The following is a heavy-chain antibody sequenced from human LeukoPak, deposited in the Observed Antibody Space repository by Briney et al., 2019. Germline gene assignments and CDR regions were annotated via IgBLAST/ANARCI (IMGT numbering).Heavy chain of an antibody. D-gene: IGHD3-10*01. V-gene: IGHV1-69*04. Sequence: ASVKVSCKASGYTFTSYDINWVRQATGQGLEWMGRIIPILGIANYAQKFQGRVTITADKSTSTAYMELSSLRSEDTAVYYCARAEDYYGSGIRFDPWGQGTLVTVSS. J-gene: IGHJ5*02. CDR2: IIPILGIA. CDR3: ARAEDYYGSGIRFDP. CDR1: GYTFTSYD.